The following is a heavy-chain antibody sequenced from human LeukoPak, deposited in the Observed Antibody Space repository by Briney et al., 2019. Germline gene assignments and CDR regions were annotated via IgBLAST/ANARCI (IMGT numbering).Heavy chain of an antibody. D-gene: IGHD6-13*01. CDR2: IYYSASN. CDR1: GGSISSYY. CDR3: ARDRSGSSWFLDY. Sequence: SQTLSLTCTVSGGSISSYYWSWVRHPPGKGLEWVGYIYYSASNNYNPSLKSRVTISVDTSKNQFSLKLSSVTAADTAVYYCARDRSGSSWFLDYWGQGTLVTVSS. V-gene: IGHV4-59*01. J-gene: IGHJ4*02.